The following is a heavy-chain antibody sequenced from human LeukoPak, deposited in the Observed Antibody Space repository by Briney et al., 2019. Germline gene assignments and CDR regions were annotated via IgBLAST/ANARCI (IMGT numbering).Heavy chain of an antibody. Sequence: SETLSLTCTVSGGSISSHYWSWIPQPPGKGLEWIGYIYYSGSTNYNPSLKSRVTISVDTSKNQFSLKLSSVTAADTAVYYCARQIAARGGGFDYWGQGTLVTVSS. CDR2: IYYSGST. J-gene: IGHJ4*02. CDR3: ARQIAARGGGFDY. CDR1: GGSISSHY. V-gene: IGHV4-59*11. D-gene: IGHD6-13*01.